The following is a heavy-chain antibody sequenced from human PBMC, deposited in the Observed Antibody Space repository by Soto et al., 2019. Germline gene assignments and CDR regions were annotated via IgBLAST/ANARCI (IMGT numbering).Heavy chain of an antibody. CDR1: GFTFSSYG. Sequence: GGFLRLSCAASGFTFSSYGMHWVRQAPGKGLEWVAVISYDGSNKYYADSVKGRFTISRDNSKNTLYLQMNSLRAEDTAVYYCAKDLYGDAFDYWGQGTLVTVSS. D-gene: IGHD4-17*01. CDR2: ISYDGSNK. CDR3: AKDLYGDAFDY. J-gene: IGHJ4*02. V-gene: IGHV3-30*18.